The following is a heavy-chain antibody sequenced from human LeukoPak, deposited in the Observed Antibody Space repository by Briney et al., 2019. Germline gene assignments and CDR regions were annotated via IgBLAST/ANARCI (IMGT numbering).Heavy chain of an antibody. V-gene: IGHV3-7*01. CDR2: IEQDGTDK. Sequence: AGSLRLSCAASGFTFSTYWMTWVRQAPGKGLEWVANIEQDGTDKYYVESVKGRFTISRDNAKNSLYLQMSSLRAEDTAIYYCARNMDTISYPLGYWGRGTLVTVCS. CDR3: ARNMDTISYPLGY. J-gene: IGHJ4*02. CDR1: GFTFSTYW. D-gene: IGHD5-18*01.